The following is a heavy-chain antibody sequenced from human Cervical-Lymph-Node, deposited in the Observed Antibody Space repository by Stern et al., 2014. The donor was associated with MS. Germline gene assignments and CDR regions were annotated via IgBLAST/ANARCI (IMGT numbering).Heavy chain of an antibody. J-gene: IGHJ6*02. CDR1: GFSFDEYN. CDR3: ASNPFYYYGLDV. Sequence: EVQLVESGGGLVQPGRSLRLSCVASGFSFDEYNMHLVRQAPGPGLEWVSGISWNSDNIGYAASVKGRFTISRDNAKNSLYLQMDSLRAEDTALYYCASNPFYYYGLDVWGQGTTVTVSS. CDR2: ISWNSDNI. V-gene: IGHV3-9*01. D-gene: IGHD1-14*01.